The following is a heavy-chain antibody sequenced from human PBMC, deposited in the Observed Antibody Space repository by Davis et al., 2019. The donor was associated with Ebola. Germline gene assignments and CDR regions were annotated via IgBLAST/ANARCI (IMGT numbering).Heavy chain of an antibody. Sequence: ASAQVPCKASGYTFTDYNIHWMRQAPGQGLEWLGRVILKSGATNYAQKFQGRVTMTRDTSISTVYMELSSLRYDDTADYYCARGHNYAHEYWGQGTLVTVSS. J-gene: IGHJ4*02. CDR1: GYTFTDYN. CDR3: ARGHNYAHEY. V-gene: IGHV1-2*06. CDR2: VILKSGAT. D-gene: IGHD4-11*01.